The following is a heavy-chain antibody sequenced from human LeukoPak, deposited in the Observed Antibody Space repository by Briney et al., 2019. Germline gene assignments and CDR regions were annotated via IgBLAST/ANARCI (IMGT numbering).Heavy chain of an antibody. CDR1: GGSISNYF. CDR3: ARRPTGDPKFDY. CDR2: IYSSGST. V-gene: IGHV4-59*08. D-gene: IGHD7-27*01. J-gene: IGHJ4*02. Sequence: SETLSLTCSVSGGSISNYFWTWIRQPPGKGLEWIGYIYSSGSTYYNPSLKSRVTISVYTSKNRFSLKLSTVPAADTAVYYCARRPTGDPKFDYWGQGTLVTVSS.